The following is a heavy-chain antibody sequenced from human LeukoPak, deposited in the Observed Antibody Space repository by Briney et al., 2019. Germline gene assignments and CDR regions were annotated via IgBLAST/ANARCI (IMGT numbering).Heavy chain of an antibody. Sequence: VASVKVSCKTSGYTFTSYYIHWLRQAPGQRFEWMGWINPNSGGTNYAQKFQGRVTMTRDMSTSTVYMELSSLRSEDTAVYYCARGLRIAVAGTEDVGYYYYYMDVWGKGTTVTVPS. CDR1: GYTFTSYY. CDR2: INPNSGGT. V-gene: IGHV1-2*02. D-gene: IGHD6-19*01. CDR3: ARGLRIAVAGTEDVGYYYYYMDV. J-gene: IGHJ6*03.